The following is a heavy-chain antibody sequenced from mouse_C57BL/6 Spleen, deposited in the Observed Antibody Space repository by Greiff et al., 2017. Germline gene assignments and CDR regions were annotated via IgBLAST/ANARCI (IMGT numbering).Heavy chain of an antibody. J-gene: IGHJ3*01. D-gene: IGHD6-2*01. Sequence: EVKLVESGGGLVKPGGSLKLSCAASGFTFSSYAMSWVRQTPEKRLEWVATISDGGSYTYYPDNVKGRFTISRDNAKNNLYLQMSHLKSEDTAMYYCATASALFAYWGQGTLVTVSA. V-gene: IGHV5-4*03. CDR2: ISDGGSYT. CDR1: GFTFSSYA. CDR3: ATASALFAY.